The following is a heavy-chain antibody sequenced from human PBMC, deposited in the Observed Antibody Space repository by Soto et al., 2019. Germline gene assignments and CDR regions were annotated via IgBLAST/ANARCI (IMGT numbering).Heavy chain of an antibody. CDR2: IYHSGST. CDR3: ANSHAGAHITAAVH. CDR1: GGSISSGGYS. V-gene: IGHV4-30-2*01. J-gene: IGHJ4*02. Sequence: SETLSLTCAVSGGSISSGGYSWSWIRQAPGKGLEWIGYIYHSGSTYYNPSLKSRVTISVDRSKNQFSLKLSSVTAADTAVYYCANSHAGAHITAAVHWGQGTLVTVSS. D-gene: IGHD6-13*01.